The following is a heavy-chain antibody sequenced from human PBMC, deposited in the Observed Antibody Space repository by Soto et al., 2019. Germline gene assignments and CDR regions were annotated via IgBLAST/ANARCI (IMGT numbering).Heavy chain of an antibody. CDR3: ARVNTTLVDHFDC. J-gene: IGHJ4*02. D-gene: IGHD5-18*01. Sequence: GGSLRLSXVVSGFSVSATSIFWVRQATGKGLEWVSLMHRGGTTDNADSVKGRFTTSRDKSKNTLYLHMNGLRVEDTAVYYCARVNTTLVDHFDCWGQGTLVTVSS. V-gene: IGHV3-53*01. CDR2: MHRGGTT. CDR1: GFSVSATS.